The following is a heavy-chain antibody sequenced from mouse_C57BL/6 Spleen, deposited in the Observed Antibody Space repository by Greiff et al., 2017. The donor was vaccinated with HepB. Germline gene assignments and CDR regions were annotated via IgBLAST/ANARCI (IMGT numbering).Heavy chain of an antibody. CDR3: ARESLFAY. J-gene: IGHJ3*01. CDR2: IYPRSGKT. CDR1: GYTFTSYG. V-gene: IGHV1-81*01. Sequence: VQLQQSGAELARPGASVKLSCKASGYTFTSYGISWVQQSTGQGLEWIGEIYPRSGKTYYNEKFKGKSTLTADKSSSTAYMELRSLTSEDSAVYVCARESLFAYWGQGTLVTVSA.